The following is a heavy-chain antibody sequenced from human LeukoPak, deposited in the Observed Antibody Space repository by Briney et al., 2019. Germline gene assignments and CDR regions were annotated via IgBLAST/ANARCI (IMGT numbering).Heavy chain of an antibody. CDR2: IYYSGST. V-gene: IGHV4-31*03. J-gene: IGHJ4*02. Sequence: SETLSLTCTVSGGSISSGGYYWSWIRQHPGKGLEWIGYIYYSGSTYYNPSLKSRVTISVDTSKNQFSLKLSSVTAADTAVYYCARYSSRDYGDFAAEYYFDYWGQGTLVTVSS. CDR1: GGSISSGGYY. D-gene: IGHD4-17*01. CDR3: ARYSSRDYGDFAAEYYFDY.